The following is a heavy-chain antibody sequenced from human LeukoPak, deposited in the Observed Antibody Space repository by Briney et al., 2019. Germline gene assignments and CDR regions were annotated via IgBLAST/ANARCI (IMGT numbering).Heavy chain of an antibody. Sequence: GGSLRLSCAASGFTFSDYYMSWIRQAPGKGLEWVSYISSSGSTIYYADSVKGRFTISRDNAKNSLYLQMNSLRAEDTAVYYCARDLGESRITIFGVVIDWGQGTLVTVSS. CDR2: ISSSGSTI. CDR1: GFTFSDYY. J-gene: IGHJ4*02. D-gene: IGHD3-3*01. CDR3: ARDLGESRITIFGVVID. V-gene: IGHV3-11*04.